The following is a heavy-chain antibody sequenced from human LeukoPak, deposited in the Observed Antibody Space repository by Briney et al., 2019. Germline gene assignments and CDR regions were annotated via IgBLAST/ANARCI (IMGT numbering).Heavy chain of an antibody. V-gene: IGHV3-23*01. J-gene: IGHJ4*03. Sequence: AGSLSLSCAASGFTISSYAMSWVRQPPGKGLEWVSAIRSSGGNTYYADSVQGRFTISRDNSKNTLYLQMNSLRAEDTAVYYCAKDFRYCCGGSVRGSPDYWGQGTVVTVSS. CDR2: IRSSGGNT. D-gene: IGHD2-15*01. CDR1: GFTISSYA. CDR3: AKDFRYCCGGSVRGSPDY.